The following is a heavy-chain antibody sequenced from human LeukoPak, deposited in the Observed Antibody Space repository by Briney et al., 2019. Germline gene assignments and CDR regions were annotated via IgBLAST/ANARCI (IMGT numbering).Heavy chain of an antibody. CDR3: AQINYDILTGYSKKTPKYFDY. J-gene: IGHJ4*02. V-gene: IGHV4-39*01. Sequence: SETLSLTCTVSGGSISSSGYYWGWIRQPPGKGLEYIGTVYYSGTTYYNPSLRSRVTMSVDTSKNQFSLKLSSVTAADTAVYYCAQINYDILTGYSKKTPKYFDYWGQGTLVTVSS. CDR1: GGSISSSGYY. CDR2: VYYSGTT. D-gene: IGHD3-9*01.